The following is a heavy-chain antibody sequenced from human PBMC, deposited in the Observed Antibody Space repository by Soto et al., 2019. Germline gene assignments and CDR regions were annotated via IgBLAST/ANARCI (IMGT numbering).Heavy chain of an antibody. V-gene: IGHV1-69*01. CDR2: IIPIFGTA. D-gene: IGHD6-13*01. Sequence: QVQLVQYGAEVKKPGYSVKVSCKASGGTFSSYAISWVRQAPGQGLEWMGGIIPIFGTANYAQKFQGRVTLTADESTSTAYMELSSLRSEDTAIYYCARMGGSSWYWEYFQHWGQGTLDTVSS. CDR3: ARMGGSSWYWEYFQH. CDR1: GGTFSSYA. J-gene: IGHJ1*01.